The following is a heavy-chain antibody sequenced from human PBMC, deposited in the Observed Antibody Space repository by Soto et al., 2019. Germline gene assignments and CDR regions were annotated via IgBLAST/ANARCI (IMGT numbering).Heavy chain of an antibody. CDR1: GFTVSSNY. Sequence: EVQLVESGGGLVQPGGSLRLSCAASGFTVSSNYMNWVRQAPGKGLEWVSVLYSGGSTSYAVSVKGRFTISRDNSKNTLYLQMNSLRAEDTAVYFCARDKRTDCSGGSCYGDAFDIWGKGTMVTVSS. V-gene: IGHV3-66*01. D-gene: IGHD2-15*01. CDR3: ARDKRTDCSGGSCYGDAFDI. CDR2: LYSGGST. J-gene: IGHJ3*02.